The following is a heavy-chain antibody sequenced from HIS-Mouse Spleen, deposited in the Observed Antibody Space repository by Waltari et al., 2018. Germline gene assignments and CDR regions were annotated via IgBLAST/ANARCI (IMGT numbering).Heavy chain of an antibody. Sequence: QVQLVQSGAEVKKPGASVKVSCQASGYTFTGYYRNWGRQAPGQRLEWMGWINPNRGGTNYAQKFQGRVTMTRDTSISTAYMELSRLRSDDTAMYYCAVRGYSYGFDYWGQGTLVTVSS. CDR3: AVRGYSYGFDY. CDR1: GYTFTGYY. J-gene: IGHJ4*02. D-gene: IGHD5-18*01. CDR2: INPNRGGT. V-gene: IGHV1-2*02.